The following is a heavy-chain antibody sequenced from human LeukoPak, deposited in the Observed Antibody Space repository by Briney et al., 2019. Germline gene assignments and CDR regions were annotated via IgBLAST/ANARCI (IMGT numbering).Heavy chain of an antibody. Sequence: GASVKVSCKASGFTFTSSAVQWVRQARGQRLGWIGWIVVGSDNTNYAQKFQERVTITRDMSTSTAYMELSSLRSEDTAVYYCAADPTSSGLNWFDPWGQGTLVTVSS. CDR1: GFTFTSSA. D-gene: IGHD6-6*01. J-gene: IGHJ5*02. CDR2: IVVGSDNT. CDR3: AADPTSSGLNWFDP. V-gene: IGHV1-58*01.